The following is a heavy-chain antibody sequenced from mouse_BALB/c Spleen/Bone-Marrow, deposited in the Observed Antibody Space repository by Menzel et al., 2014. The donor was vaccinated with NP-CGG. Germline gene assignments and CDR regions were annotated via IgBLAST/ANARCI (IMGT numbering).Heavy chain of an antibody. V-gene: IGHV5-6-3*01. Sequence: EVQLVESGGGLVQPGGSLKLSCAASGFTFRSYGMSWVRQTPDKRLEIVANINNNGVYTYYPDSVKGRFTISRDNAKNTPYLQMSSLKSEDTAMYYCARGVVGYSWFAYWGQGTLVTVSA. CDR3: ARGVVGYSWFAY. D-gene: IGHD2-3*01. CDR1: GFTFRSYG. CDR2: INNNGVYT. J-gene: IGHJ3*01.